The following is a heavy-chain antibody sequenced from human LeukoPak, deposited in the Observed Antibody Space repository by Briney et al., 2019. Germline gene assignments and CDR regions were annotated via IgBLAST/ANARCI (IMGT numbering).Heavy chain of an antibody. CDR1: GYTFTGNY. D-gene: IGHD1-26*01. J-gene: IGHJ4*02. V-gene: IGHV1-2*04. Sequence: ASVKVSCKASGYTFTGNYMYWVRQAPGQGLEWMGWINPNSGGTNYAQKFQGWVTMTRDTSISTAYMELSRLRSDDTAVYYCARVRGSYSFDHWGQGTLVTVSS. CDR3: ARVRGSYSFDH. CDR2: INPNSGGT.